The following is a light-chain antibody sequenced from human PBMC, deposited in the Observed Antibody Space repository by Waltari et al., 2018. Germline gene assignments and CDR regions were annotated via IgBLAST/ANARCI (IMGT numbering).Light chain of an antibody. CDR3: QQFYSTPLT. J-gene: IGKJ4*01. CDR1: QSVLYSSNKKNS. V-gene: IGKV4-1*01. Sequence: DIVMTQSPDSLAVSLGERATINCKSSQSVLYSSNKKNSLAWYQKKPGQPPKFLIHWASTRESGVPDRCSGSGSGTDFTLSISSLQAEDVAVSYCQQFYSTPLTFGGGTKVEIK. CDR2: WAS.